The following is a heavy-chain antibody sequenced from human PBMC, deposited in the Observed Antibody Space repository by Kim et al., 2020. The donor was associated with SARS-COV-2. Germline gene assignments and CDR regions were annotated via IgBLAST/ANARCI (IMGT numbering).Heavy chain of an antibody. CDR1: GFTFSNYA. CDR3: AKDLTFGGVIVDY. J-gene: IGHJ4*02. CDR2: ISGSGGST. D-gene: IGHD3-16*02. V-gene: IGHV3-23*01. Sequence: GGSLRLSCAASGFTFSNYAMSWVRQAPGKGLEWVSVISGSGGSTYYADSVKGRFTISRDNSKNTLYLQMNSLRAEDTAVYYCAKDLTFGGVIVDYWGQGTLVTVSS.